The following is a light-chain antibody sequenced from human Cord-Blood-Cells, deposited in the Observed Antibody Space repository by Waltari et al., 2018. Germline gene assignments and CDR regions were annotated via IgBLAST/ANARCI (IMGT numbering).Light chain of an antibody. CDR3: CSYAGSYTGV. Sequence: QSALTQPRSVSGSPGQSVTISCTGTSSDVGGYNYVSWYQNHPDKAPKLMIYDVSKRPSGVPDLFSGSQSGNTASLTISGHQAEDEADYYCCSYAGSYTGVFGGGTKLTFL. CDR2: DVS. V-gene: IGLV2-11*01. J-gene: IGLJ3*02. CDR1: SSDVGGYNY.